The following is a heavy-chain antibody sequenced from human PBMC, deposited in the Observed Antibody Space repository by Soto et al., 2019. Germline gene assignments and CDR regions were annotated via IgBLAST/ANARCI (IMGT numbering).Heavy chain of an antibody. CDR1: GFTFSSYV. Sequence: QVLLVESGGGVVQPGRSLRLSCAASGFTFSSYVMHWVRQAPGKGLEWVAVISYDGGSKNYADSVKGRFTISRDNSKNTLYLQMNSLRTEDTAVYYCVRDGPHITIYGYGHYWGQGTLVTVSS. D-gene: IGHD3-3*01. CDR2: ISYDGGSK. J-gene: IGHJ4*02. V-gene: IGHV3-30-3*01. CDR3: VRDGPHITIYGYGHY.